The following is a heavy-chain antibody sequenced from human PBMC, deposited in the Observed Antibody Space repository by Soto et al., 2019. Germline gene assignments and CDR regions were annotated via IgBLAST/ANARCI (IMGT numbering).Heavy chain of an antibody. CDR3: ARPPYSSTSWYFDL. D-gene: IGHD6-19*01. J-gene: IGHJ2*01. V-gene: IGHV5-51*01. CDR1: GYSFTNYW. CDR2: IYPADSDT. Sequence: PGESLKTSCKAPGYSFTNYWIGWVRQLPGKGLELMGIIYPADSDTIYSPSFQGQVTIPADKSVSTAYLQWTSLKASDTAMYYCARPPYSSTSWYFDLWGRGTLVTVSS.